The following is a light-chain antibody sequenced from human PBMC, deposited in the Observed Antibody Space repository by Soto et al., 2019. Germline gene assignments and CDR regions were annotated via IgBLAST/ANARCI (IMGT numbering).Light chain of an antibody. CDR1: SSDVGNYNL. Sequence: QSALTQPASVSGSPGQSITISCTGTSSDVGNYNLVSWYQHHPGKAPKLMIYEVSKRPSGVSTRFSGSKSGNTASLTISGLQAEDEADYYCCSYASGSTWVFGGGTKLTVL. CDR2: EVS. CDR3: CSYASGSTWV. V-gene: IGLV2-23*02. J-gene: IGLJ3*02.